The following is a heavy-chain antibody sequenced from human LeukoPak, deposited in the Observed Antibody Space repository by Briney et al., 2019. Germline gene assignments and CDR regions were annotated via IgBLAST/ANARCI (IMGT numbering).Heavy chain of an antibody. V-gene: IGHV3-23*01. J-gene: IGHJ4*02. D-gene: IGHD5-18*01. Sequence: GGSLRLSCAASGFTFSSYAMSWVRQAPGKGLEWVSAISGSGGSTYYADSVKGRFTISRDNSKNTLYLQMSSLRAEDTAVYYCAKSTGYSYGLEDWGQGTLVTVSS. CDR1: GFTFSSYA. CDR3: AKSTGYSYGLED. CDR2: ISGSGGST.